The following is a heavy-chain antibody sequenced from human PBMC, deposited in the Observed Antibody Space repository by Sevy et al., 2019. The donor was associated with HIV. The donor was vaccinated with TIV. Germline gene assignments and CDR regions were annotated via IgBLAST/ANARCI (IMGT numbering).Heavy chain of an antibody. V-gene: IGHV1-3*01. CDR1: GYTFTSYA. CDR3: ARKDAVAGGSDFDY. D-gene: IGHD6-19*01. J-gene: IGHJ4*02. Sequence: ASVKVSCKASGYTFTSYAMHWVRQAPGQRLEWMGWINAGNGNTKYSQKFQGRVTITRDTSARTAYMELSSLRSEDTAVYYCARKDAVAGGSDFDYWGQGTLVTVSS. CDR2: INAGNGNT.